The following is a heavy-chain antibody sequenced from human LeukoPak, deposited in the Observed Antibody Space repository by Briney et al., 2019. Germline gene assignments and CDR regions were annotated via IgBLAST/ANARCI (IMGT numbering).Heavy chain of an antibody. J-gene: IGHJ6*03. V-gene: IGHV3-23*01. CDR2: ISGSGGST. Sequence: GGSLRLSCAASGFTFSSYGMHWVRQAPGKGLEWVSAISGSGGSTYYADSVKGRFTISRDNSKNTLYLQMNSLRAEDTAVYYCAKNDLTPMVRGVIDYYYYYMDVWGKGTTVTVSS. CDR3: AKNDLTPMVRGVIDYYYYYMDV. CDR1: GFTFSSYG. D-gene: IGHD3-10*01.